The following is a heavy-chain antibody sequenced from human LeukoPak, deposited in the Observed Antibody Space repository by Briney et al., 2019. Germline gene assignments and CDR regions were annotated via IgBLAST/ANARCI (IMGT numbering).Heavy chain of an antibody. CDR3: ARNPPRTGDFNS. CDR1: GYTFTNYD. Sequence: ASVKVSCKTSGYTFTNYDINWVRQTTGHGLEWLGWMSPNNGDTGYAQKFQGRVTMTRDTSTNTAYMELSGLTSEDTAVCYCARNPPRTGDFNSWGQGALVTVSS. CDR2: MSPNNGDT. D-gene: IGHD7-27*01. V-gene: IGHV1-8*01. J-gene: IGHJ4*02.